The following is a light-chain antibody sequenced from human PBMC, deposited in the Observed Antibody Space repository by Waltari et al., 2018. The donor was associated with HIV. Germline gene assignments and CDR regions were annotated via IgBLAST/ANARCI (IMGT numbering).Light chain of an antibody. J-gene: IGLJ1*01. CDR1: SSNIGAGFD. CDR3: QSYDSGLNTYV. V-gene: IGLV1-40*01. CDR2: GNN. Sequence: QSVLTQPPSLSGSPGQRVITSCTGSSSNIGAGFDVHWYQQLPGTAPKLLIYGNNNRPSGVPDRFSGSKSGTSASLANTGLQADDEADYYCQSYDSGLNTYVFGTGTRVTVL.